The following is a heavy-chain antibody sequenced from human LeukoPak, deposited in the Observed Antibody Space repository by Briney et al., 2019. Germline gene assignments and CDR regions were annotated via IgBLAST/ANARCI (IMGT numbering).Heavy chain of an antibody. Sequence: SETLSLTCTVSGGSISSSSYYWDWIRQPPGKGLERIGNIYYSGNTYYNPSLKSRVTISVDTSKNQFSLKLSSVTAADTAVYYCAAPGWRDLFDYWGQGSLVTVSS. CDR2: IYYSGNT. V-gene: IGHV4-39*01. CDR1: GGSISSSSYY. CDR3: AAPGWRDLFDY. D-gene: IGHD6-19*01. J-gene: IGHJ4*02.